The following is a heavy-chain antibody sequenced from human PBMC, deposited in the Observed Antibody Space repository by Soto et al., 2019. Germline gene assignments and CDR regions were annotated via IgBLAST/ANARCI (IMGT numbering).Heavy chain of an antibody. D-gene: IGHD2-15*01. CDR1: GFTFSNYD. CDR3: AKAAATYYCSGGYCYNYYFDS. V-gene: IGHV3-30*18. J-gene: IGHJ4*02. Sequence: HPGGSLRLSCAASGFTFSNYDMHWVRQAPGKGLEWVAVISYDGSNKYYADSVRGRFTISRDNSKNTLYLQMNSLRADDTAVYYCAKAAATYYCSGGYCYNYYFDSWGQGTLVTVSS. CDR2: ISYDGSNK.